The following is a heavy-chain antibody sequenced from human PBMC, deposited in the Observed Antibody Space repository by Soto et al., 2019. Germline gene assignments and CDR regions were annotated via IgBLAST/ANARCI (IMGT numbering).Heavy chain of an antibody. CDR3: ARGPHITIFGVVIISFWFDP. D-gene: IGHD3-3*01. V-gene: IGHV1-8*01. CDR2: MNPNSGNT. Sequence: ASVKVSCKASGYTFTSYDINWVRQATGQGLEWMGWMNPNSGNTGYAQKFQGRVTMTRNTSISTAYMELSSLRSEDTAVYYCARGPHITIFGVVIISFWFDPWGQGTLVTVSS. CDR1: GYTFTSYD. J-gene: IGHJ5*02.